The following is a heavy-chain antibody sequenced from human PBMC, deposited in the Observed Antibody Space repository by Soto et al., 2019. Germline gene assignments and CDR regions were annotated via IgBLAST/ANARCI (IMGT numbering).Heavy chain of an antibody. J-gene: IGHJ6*02. CDR2: INPNSGGT. CDR3: ARVKGYDFWSGYNYYYGMDV. Sequence: ASVKVSCKASGYTFTGYYMHWVRQAPGQGLEWMGWINPNSGGTNYAQKFQGRVTMTRDTSISTAYMGLSRLRSDDTAVYYCARVKGYDFWSGYNYYYGMDVWGQGTTVTVSS. V-gene: IGHV1-2*02. D-gene: IGHD3-3*01. CDR1: GYTFTGYY.